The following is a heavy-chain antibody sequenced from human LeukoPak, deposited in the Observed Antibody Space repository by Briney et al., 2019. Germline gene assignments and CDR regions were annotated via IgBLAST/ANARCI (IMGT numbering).Heavy chain of an antibody. CDR3: ARQFRSWFGDLIGYFDL. D-gene: IGHD3-10*01. J-gene: IGHJ2*01. CDR1: GGSISSSSYY. Sequence: PSETLSLTCTVSGGSISSSSYYWGWIRQPPGKGLEWIGSIYYSGSTYYNRSLKSRVTISVDTSKNQFSLKLSSVTAADTAVYYCARQFRSWFGDLIGYFDLWGRGTLVTVSS. V-gene: IGHV4-39*01. CDR2: IYYSGST.